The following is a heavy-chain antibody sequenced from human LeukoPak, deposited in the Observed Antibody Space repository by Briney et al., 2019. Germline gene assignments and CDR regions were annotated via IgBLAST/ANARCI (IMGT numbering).Heavy chain of an antibody. CDR2: ISSNGGSS. D-gene: IGHD6-19*01. V-gene: IGHV3-64*01. J-gene: IGHJ4*02. CDR1: GFTFSSYA. Sequence: GGSLRLSCAASGFTFSSYAMHWVRQAPGKGLEYVSAISSNGGSSYYANSVKGRFTISRDNSKNTLYLQMGSLRAEDMAVYYCARDRWEQWLDPIFDYWGQGTLVTVSS. CDR3: ARDRWEQWLDPIFDY.